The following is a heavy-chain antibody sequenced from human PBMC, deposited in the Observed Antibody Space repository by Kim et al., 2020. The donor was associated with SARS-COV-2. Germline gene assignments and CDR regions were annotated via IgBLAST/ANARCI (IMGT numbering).Heavy chain of an antibody. J-gene: IGHJ6*02. CDR2: IKQDGSEK. D-gene: IGHD3-22*01. V-gene: IGHV3-7*03. CDR1: GFTFSSYW. CDR3: ARVVVVVIPYGMDV. Sequence: GGSLRLSCAASGFTFSSYWMSWVRQAPGKGLEWVANIKQDGSEKYYVDSVKGRFTISRDNAKNSLYLQMNSLRAEDTAVYYCARVVVVVIPYGMDVWGQGTTVTVSS.